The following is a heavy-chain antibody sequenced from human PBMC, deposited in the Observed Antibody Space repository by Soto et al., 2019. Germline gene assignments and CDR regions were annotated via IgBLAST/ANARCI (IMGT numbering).Heavy chain of an antibody. Sequence: GASVKVSCKASGYTFTSYAMHWVRQAPGQRLEWMGWINAGNGNTKYSQKFQGRVTITRDTSASTAYMELSSLRSEDTAVYYFAGSMGNFIAVAPADFWGQGTLVNVSS. V-gene: IGHV1-3*01. CDR3: AGSMGNFIAVAPADF. J-gene: IGHJ4*02. CDR1: GYTFTSYA. D-gene: IGHD6-19*01. CDR2: INAGNGNT.